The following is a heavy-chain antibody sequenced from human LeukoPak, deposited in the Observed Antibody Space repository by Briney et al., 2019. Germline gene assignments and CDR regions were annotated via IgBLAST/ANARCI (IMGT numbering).Heavy chain of an antibody. V-gene: IGHV4-61*10. CDR3: ARDGGLLGY. Sequence: PSQTLSLTCTVSGGSISSGSYYWSWIRQPAGKGLEWIGYIYYSGSTNYNPSLKSRVTISVDTSKNQFSLKLSSVTAADTAVYYCARDGGLLGYWGQGTLVTVSS. J-gene: IGHJ4*02. D-gene: IGHD3-16*01. CDR1: GGSISSGSYY. CDR2: IYYSGST.